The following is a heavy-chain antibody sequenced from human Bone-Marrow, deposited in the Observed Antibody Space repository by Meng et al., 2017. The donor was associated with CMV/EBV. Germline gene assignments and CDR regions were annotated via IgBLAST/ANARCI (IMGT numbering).Heavy chain of an antibody. J-gene: IGHJ4*02. CDR2: IYYSGST. D-gene: IGHD1-7*01. CDR1: GGSISSSSYY. V-gene: IGHV4-39*01. CDR3: ARHDPLSGLELRPYFDY. Sequence: GSLRLSCTVSGGSISSSSYYWGWIRQPPGKGLEWIGSIYYSGSTYYNPSLKSRVTISVDTSKNQFSLKLSSVTAADTAVYYCARHDPLSGLELRPYFDYSGQGTLVSVSS.